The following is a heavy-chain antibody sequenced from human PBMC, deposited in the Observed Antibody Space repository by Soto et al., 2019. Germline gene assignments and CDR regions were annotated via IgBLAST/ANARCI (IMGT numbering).Heavy chain of an antibody. CDR3: TRDRSDYFDY. J-gene: IGHJ4*02. D-gene: IGHD2-15*01. CDR1: GFTFGDYA. Sequence: SLRLSCTASGFTFGDYAMSWVRQAPGKGLEWVGFIRSKAYGGTTEYAASAKGRFTISRDDSKSIAYLQMNSLKTEDTAVYYCTRDRSDYFDYWGQGTLVTVSS. CDR2: IRSKAYGGTT. V-gene: IGHV3-49*04.